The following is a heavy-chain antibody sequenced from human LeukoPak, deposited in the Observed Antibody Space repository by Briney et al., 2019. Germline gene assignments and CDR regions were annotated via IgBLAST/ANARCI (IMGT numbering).Heavy chain of an antibody. Sequence: PGGSLRLSCAASGFTFDDYAMHWVRQAPGKGLEWVSGISWNSGSIGYADSVKGRFTISRDNAKNSLYLQMNSLRAEDMALYYCAKDILPRLRALGWYFDLWGRGTLGTVSS. CDR3: AKDILPRLRALGWYFDL. J-gene: IGHJ2*01. V-gene: IGHV3-9*03. D-gene: IGHD6-19*01. CDR1: GFTFDDYA. CDR2: ISWNSGSI.